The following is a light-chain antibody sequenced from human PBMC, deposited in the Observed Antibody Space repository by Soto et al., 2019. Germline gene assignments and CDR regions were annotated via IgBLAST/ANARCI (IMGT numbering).Light chain of an antibody. Sequence: EIVLTQSPGTLSLSPGERATLSCRASQSVSTNYLAWYQRKPGQAPRLLIYGASSRATGIPDRFGGSGSGTDFTLTITRLEPEDFAVYYCQQYGSSPPTFGQGTKVEIK. CDR3: QQYGSSPPT. CDR1: QSVSTNY. J-gene: IGKJ1*01. CDR2: GAS. V-gene: IGKV3-20*01.